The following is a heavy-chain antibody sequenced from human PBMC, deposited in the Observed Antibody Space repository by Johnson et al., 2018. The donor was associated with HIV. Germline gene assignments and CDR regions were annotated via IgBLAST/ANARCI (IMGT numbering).Heavy chain of an antibody. CDR3: AREVRRWLQVDAFDI. V-gene: IGHV3-66*01. Sequence: VQLVESGGGLVQPGGSLRLSCAASGFTVSGNYMSWVRQAPGKGLEWVSVVYTGGSTFYADSVKGRFTISRDNSKNTLYLQMNSLRAEDTAVYYCAREVRRWLQVDAFDIWGQGTMVTVSS. J-gene: IGHJ3*02. CDR2: VYTGGST. CDR1: GFTVSGNY. D-gene: IGHD5-24*01.